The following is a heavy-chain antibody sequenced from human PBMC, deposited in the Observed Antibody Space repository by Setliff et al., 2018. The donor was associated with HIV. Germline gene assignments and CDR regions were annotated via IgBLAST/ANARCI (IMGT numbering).Heavy chain of an antibody. D-gene: IGHD2-8*01. CDR3: ARDPIMAGPDYFDY. V-gene: IGHV3-21*01. Sequence: GGSLRLSCVASGFTFSSYSINWVRQAPGKGPEWVSSISTSSSFKYYTDSVKGRFTISRDNAKNSLYLQMNSLRAKDTAVYYCARDPIMAGPDYFDYWGQGTLVTVSS. CDR1: GFTFSSYS. CDR2: ISTSSSFK. J-gene: IGHJ4*02.